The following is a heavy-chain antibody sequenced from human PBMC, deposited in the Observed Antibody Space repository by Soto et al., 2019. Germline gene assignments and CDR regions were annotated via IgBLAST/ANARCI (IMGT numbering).Heavy chain of an antibody. D-gene: IGHD1-1*01. CDR2: IDGDGSA. J-gene: IGHJ3*02. CDR3: AKDAVSYNGIYDPFDI. CDR1: GFTLSNYA. Sequence: EVQLLESGGGLVQPGGSLRLSCVASGFTLSNYAMSWVRQAPGKGLEWVSVIDGDGSAKFADSVKGRLTVSRDNSKNTLYLQMDSLGAEDTAIYYCAKDAVSYNGIYDPFDIWGRGTMVTVSS. V-gene: IGHV3-23*01.